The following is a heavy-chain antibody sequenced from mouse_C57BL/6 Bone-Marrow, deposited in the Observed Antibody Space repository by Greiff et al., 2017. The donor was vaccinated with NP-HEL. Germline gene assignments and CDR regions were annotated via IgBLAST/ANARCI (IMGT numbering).Heavy chain of an antibody. D-gene: IGHD1-1*02. Sequence: QVQLKQPGAELVRPGSSVKLSCKASGYTFTSYWMDWVKQRPGQGLEWIGNIYPSDSETHYNQKFKDKATLTVDRSSSTAYMQLSSLTSEDSAVYYCAIRGVLYYWGQGTTLTVSS. V-gene: IGHV1-61*01. CDR3: AIRGVLYY. CDR1: GYTFTSYW. CDR2: IYPSDSET. J-gene: IGHJ2*01.